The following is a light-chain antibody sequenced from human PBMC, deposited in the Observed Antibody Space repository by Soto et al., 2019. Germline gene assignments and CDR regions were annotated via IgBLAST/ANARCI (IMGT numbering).Light chain of an antibody. Sequence: EIVLTKAPGSLSLSPGACAPLSCTASPSVSNNYLAWYQLKPGQAPRLLIYGASNRATGIPARFSGSGSGTDFTLTISRLQPEDSAVYYCQQYGSSPLTFGRGTKVDIK. CDR3: QQYGSSPLT. CDR1: PSVSNNY. J-gene: IGKJ4*01. CDR2: GAS. V-gene: IGKV3-20*01.